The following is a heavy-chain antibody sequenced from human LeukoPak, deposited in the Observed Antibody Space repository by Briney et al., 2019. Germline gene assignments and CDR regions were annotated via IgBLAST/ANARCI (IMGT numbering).Heavy chain of an antibody. CDR1: GFTFSSYA. Sequence: GGSLRLSCAASGFTFSSYAMHWVRQAPGKGLEYASAISSNGDSTYYADSVKGRFTISRDNSKTTLYLQMGSLRAEDMAVYYCARPPYYYDSSGLLYWGQETLVTVSS. D-gene: IGHD3-22*01. J-gene: IGHJ4*02. CDR3: ARPPYYYDSSGLLY. CDR2: ISSNGDST. V-gene: IGHV3-64*02.